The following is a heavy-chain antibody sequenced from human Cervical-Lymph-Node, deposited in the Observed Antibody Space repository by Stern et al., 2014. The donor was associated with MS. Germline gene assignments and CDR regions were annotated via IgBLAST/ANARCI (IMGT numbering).Heavy chain of an antibody. V-gene: IGHV3-30*03. D-gene: IGHD3-16*01. CDR1: GITFQPHV. Sequence: VQLVESGGGVVPSGGSLRLSCVVSGITFQPHVMYWVRQAPGKGRGGVAAIAKLDGSNKYYADSVKGRFTISRDNSENTVYLQMNSPRDGDTAVYYCAAGKGAYFDLWGRGTLVTVSS. CDR2: IAKLDGSNK. J-gene: IGHJ2*01. CDR3: AAGKGAYFDL.